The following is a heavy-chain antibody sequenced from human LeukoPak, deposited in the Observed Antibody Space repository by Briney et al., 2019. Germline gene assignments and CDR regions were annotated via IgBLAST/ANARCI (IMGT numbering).Heavy chain of an antibody. V-gene: IGHV3-30*02. D-gene: IGHD3-9*01. Sequence: GESLRLSCAASGFTFSSYGMHWVRQAQGKGLEWVAFMRFDGRNKYYADSVKGRFTISRDNSKNTLYPQMHSLRAEDTAVYYCANGPHYDILTGFYKVRSHLDYWGQGTLVTVSS. CDR3: ANGPHYDILTGFYKVRSHLDY. CDR2: MRFDGRNK. CDR1: GFTFSSYG. J-gene: IGHJ4*02.